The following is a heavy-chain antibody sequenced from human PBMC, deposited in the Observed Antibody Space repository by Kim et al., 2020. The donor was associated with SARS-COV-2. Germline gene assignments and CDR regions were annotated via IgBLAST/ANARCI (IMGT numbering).Heavy chain of an antibody. J-gene: IGHJ2*01. CDR3: AKVPMIVVANWYFDL. D-gene: IGHD3-22*01. Sequence: DSVKGRFTISRDNSKNTLYLQMNSLRAEDTAVYYCAKVPMIVVANWYFDLWGRGTLVTVSS. V-gene: IGHV3-23*01.